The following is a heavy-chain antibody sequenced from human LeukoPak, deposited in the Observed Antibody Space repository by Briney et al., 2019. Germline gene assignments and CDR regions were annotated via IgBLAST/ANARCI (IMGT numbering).Heavy chain of an antibody. Sequence: ASVKVSCEASGYTFTGYYMHWVRQAPGQGLEWMGWINPNSGGTNYAQKFQGRVTMTRDTSISTAYMELSRLRSDDTAVYYCARASAAAGTRAFDIWGQGTMVTVSS. CDR3: ARASAAAGTRAFDI. V-gene: IGHV1-2*02. CDR2: INPNSGGT. CDR1: GYTFTGYY. J-gene: IGHJ3*02. D-gene: IGHD6-13*01.